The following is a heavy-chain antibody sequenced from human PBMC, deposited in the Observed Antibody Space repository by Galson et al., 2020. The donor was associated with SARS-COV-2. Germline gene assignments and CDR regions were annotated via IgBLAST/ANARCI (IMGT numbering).Heavy chain of an antibody. Sequence: ETSETLSLTCTVSGDSIRSSTYYWGWIRQPPGKGLEWIGGIFHSGSTHYNPSLKSRVTISVDTSKNQFSLNLRSVTAADTAVYYCARHLNYDFWSDSLGWFDPWGQGTLVTVSS. CDR3: ARHLNYDFWSDSLGWFDP. CDR1: GDSIRSSTYY. D-gene: IGHD3-3*01. CDR2: IFHSGST. V-gene: IGHV4-39*01. J-gene: IGHJ5*02.